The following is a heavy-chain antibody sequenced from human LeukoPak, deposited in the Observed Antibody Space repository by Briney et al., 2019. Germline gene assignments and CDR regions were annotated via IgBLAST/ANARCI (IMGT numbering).Heavy chain of an antibody. CDR3: ARDLSGWGNSVY. CDR2: INPNTGST. Sequence: GASVKVSCKASGYTFINYYLHWMRQAPGQGLVWMGQINPNTGSTNCAQMFQGRVTMTADTSTNTVYMELNSLTSDDTAVYYCARDLSGWGNSVYWGQGTLVTVSS. CDR1: GYTFINYY. J-gene: IGHJ4*02. V-gene: IGHV1-46*01. D-gene: IGHD5/OR15-5a*01.